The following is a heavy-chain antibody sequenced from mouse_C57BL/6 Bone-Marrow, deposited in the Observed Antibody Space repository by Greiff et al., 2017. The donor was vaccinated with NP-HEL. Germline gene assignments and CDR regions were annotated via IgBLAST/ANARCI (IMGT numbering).Heavy chain of an antibody. CDR2: IDPSDSYT. V-gene: IGHV1-69*01. Sequence: QVQLQQPGAELVMPGASVKLSCKASGYTFTSYWMHWVKQRPGQGLEWIGEIDPSDSYTNYNQKFKGKSTLTVDKSSRTAYMQLSSLTSEDSAVYYCAREFVTTVVARNYFDYWGQGTTLTVSS. D-gene: IGHD1-1*01. CDR1: GYTFTSYW. CDR3: AREFVTTVVARNYFDY. J-gene: IGHJ2*01.